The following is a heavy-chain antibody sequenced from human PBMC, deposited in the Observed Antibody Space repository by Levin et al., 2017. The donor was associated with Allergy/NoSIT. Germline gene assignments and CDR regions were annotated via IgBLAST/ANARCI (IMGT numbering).Heavy chain of an antibody. CDR2: IWYDGSNK. Sequence: PGGSLRLSCAASGFTFSSYGMHWVRQAPGKGLEWVAVIWYDGSNKYYADSVKGRFTISRDNSKNTLYLQMNSLRAEDTAVYYCARVRLPGVTTYNWFDPWGQGTLVTVSS. D-gene: IGHD4-11*01. J-gene: IGHJ5*02. V-gene: IGHV3-33*01. CDR1: GFTFSSYG. CDR3: ARVRLPGVTTYNWFDP.